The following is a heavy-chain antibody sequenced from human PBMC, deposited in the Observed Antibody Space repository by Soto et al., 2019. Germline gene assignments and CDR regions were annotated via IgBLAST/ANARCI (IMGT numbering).Heavy chain of an antibody. Sequence: GASVKVSCKASGGSFSGDAFGWVRQAPGQGLEWMGGIIPTSGTANYAQRFQGRATITADESTSTAYMELSSLTSEDTAVYFCARGQGYCSGGICYYYYYGMDVWGQRTTVTVPS. CDR2: IIPTSGTA. CDR1: GGSFSGDA. V-gene: IGHV1-69*13. J-gene: IGHJ6*02. CDR3: ARGQGYCSGGICYYYYYGMDV. D-gene: IGHD2-15*01.